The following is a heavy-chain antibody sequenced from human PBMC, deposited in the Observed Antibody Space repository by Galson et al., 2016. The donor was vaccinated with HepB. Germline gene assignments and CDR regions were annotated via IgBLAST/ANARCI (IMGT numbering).Heavy chain of an antibody. V-gene: IGHV3-53*04. J-gene: IGHJ3*01. CDR3: ARAVTRTGLGTFDV. D-gene: IGHD3/OR15-3a*01. CDR1: GFTFSSSF. Sequence: SLRLSCAASGFTFSSSFMSWVRQAPGKGLEWVSVIYSSESRYYTDSVKGRFTISRHNSKNTLYLQMNSLRPEDTAVYYCARAVTRTGLGTFDVWGRGTMVTVSS. CDR2: IYSSESR.